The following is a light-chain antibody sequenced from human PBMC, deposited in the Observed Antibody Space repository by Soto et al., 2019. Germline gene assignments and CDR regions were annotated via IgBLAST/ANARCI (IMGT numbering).Light chain of an antibody. J-gene: IGLJ1*01. CDR2: DVT. CDR1: SSDIGGYNY. Sequence: QSVLTQPASVSGSPGQSITMSCTGTSSDIGGYNYVSWYQQHPGKAPKLMIYDVTNRPSWVSNRFSGSKSGNTASLTISGLQTEDEADYYCSSYTSSSTPFLFGTGTKLTVL. CDR3: SSYTSSSTPFL. V-gene: IGLV2-14*01.